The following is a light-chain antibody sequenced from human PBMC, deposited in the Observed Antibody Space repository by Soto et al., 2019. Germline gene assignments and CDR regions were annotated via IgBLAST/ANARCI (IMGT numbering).Light chain of an antibody. Sequence: EIVLTQSPGTLSLSPGERATLSCRASQNVKSNSLGWYQQKPGQAPRLLIYGTTNRATGIPDRFSGSGAGTDFTLIISRLEPEDFAGYYCQQFGSPPQSFGQGTKLEIK. V-gene: IGKV3-20*01. CDR3: QQFGSPPQS. CDR2: GTT. CDR1: QNVKSNS. J-gene: IGKJ2*01.